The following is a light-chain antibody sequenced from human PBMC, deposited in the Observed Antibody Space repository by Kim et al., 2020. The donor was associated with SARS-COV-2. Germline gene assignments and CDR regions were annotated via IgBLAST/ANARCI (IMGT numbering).Light chain of an antibody. CDR2: GAS. Sequence: VSPGERATLSCRASQSISSNLAWYQQKTGQAPRLLIYGASTRATGIPARFSGSGSGTEFTLTISSLQSEDFAVYYCQQYNKWPRTFGPGTKVDIK. CDR3: QQYNKWPRT. V-gene: IGKV3-15*01. J-gene: IGKJ1*01. CDR1: QSISSN.